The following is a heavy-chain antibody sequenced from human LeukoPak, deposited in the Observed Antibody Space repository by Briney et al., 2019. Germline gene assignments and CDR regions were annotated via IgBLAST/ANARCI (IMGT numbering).Heavy chain of an antibody. Sequence: PSETLSLTCTVSGGSISSGDYYWSWIRQPPGKGLEWIGCIYYSGSTYYNPSLKSRVTISVDTSKNQFSLKLSSVTAADTAVYYCAREIIVATPINWFDPWGQGTLVTVSS. J-gene: IGHJ5*02. V-gene: IGHV4-30-4*01. CDR1: GGSISSGDYY. D-gene: IGHD5-12*01. CDR3: AREIIVATPINWFDP. CDR2: IYYSGST.